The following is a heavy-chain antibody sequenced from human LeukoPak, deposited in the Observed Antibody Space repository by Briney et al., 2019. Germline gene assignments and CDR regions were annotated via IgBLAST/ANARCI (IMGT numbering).Heavy chain of an antibody. CDR1: GFTFSDHA. CDR2: ISGSGDYT. Sequence: PGGSLRLSCAASGFTFSDHAMGWVRQAPGEGLEWVSGISGSGDYTYHADSVKGRFTISRDNSKNTLYLQMNSLRAEDTAKYYCAKDRVARGEYFDYWGQGTLVTVSS. V-gene: IGHV3-23*01. D-gene: IGHD5-12*01. J-gene: IGHJ4*02. CDR3: AKDRVARGEYFDY.